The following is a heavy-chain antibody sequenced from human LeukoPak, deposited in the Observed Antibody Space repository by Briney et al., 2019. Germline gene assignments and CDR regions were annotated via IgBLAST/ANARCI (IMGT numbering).Heavy chain of an antibody. Sequence: SSETLSLTCTVSGGSISSHYWSWIRQPPGKGLEWIGYIYYSGSTNYNPSLQSRVTISVDTSQNQFSLKLSSVTAADTAVYYCARGQRGWFGELSGKNYYHMDVWGKGTTVTVSS. CDR3: ARGQRGWFGELSGKNYYHMDV. CDR2: IYYSGST. CDR1: GGSISSHY. J-gene: IGHJ6*03. V-gene: IGHV4-59*11. D-gene: IGHD3-10*01.